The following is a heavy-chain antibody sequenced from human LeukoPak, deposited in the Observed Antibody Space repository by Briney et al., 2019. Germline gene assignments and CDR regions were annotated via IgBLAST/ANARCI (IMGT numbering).Heavy chain of an antibody. CDR3: VGASFGYYVY. CDR1: GYSFTTYW. J-gene: IGHJ4*02. Sequence: NLGESLKISCKGSGYSFTTYWIGWVRQMPGKGLEWMGIIYPGDSDTRYSPSFQGQVTISADKSSSTAYLQWSSLKASDTAMYYCVGASFGYYVYWGQGTLVTVSS. CDR2: IYPGDSDT. D-gene: IGHD3-22*01. V-gene: IGHV5-51*01.